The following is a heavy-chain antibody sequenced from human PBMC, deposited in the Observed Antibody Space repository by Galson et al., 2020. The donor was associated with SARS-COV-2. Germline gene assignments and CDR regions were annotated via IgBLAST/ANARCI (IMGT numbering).Heavy chain of an antibody. CDR3: ATQEFYYGSSGYEESGYGMDV. Sequence: GRSLRLSCAASGFTFSNYWLHWVRQAPGKGMVWVSRINGDGRSRTYADSVKGRFTISRDSAKNTVSLQMNSLRAEDTAVYYCATQEFYYGSSGYEESGYGMDVWGQGTTVTVSS. V-gene: IGHV3-74*01. CDR1: GFTFSNYW. J-gene: IGHJ6*02. D-gene: IGHD3-22*01. CDR2: INGDGRSR.